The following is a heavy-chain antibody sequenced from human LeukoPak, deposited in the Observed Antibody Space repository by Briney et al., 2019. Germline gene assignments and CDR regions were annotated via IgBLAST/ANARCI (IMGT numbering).Heavy chain of an antibody. V-gene: IGHV4-59*10. D-gene: IGHD4-17*01. J-gene: IGHJ4*02. CDR1: GGSFSGYY. Sequence: SETLSLTCAVYGGSFSGYYWSWIRQPAGKGLEWIGRIYTSGSTNYNPSLKSRVTMSVDTSKNQLSLKLSSVTAADTAVYYCASGYGDYFDYWGQGTLVTVSS. CDR3: ASGYGDYFDY. CDR2: IYTSGST.